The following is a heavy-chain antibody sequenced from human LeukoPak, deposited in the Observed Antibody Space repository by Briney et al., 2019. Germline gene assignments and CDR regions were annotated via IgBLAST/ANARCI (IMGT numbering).Heavy chain of an antibody. CDR3: ARETGYYDFWSGYSHYYMDV. CDR2: INHSGST. Sequence: SSETLSLTCNVSGGSIRGYYWSWIRQPPGKGLEWIGEINHSGSTNYNPSLKSRVTISVDTSKNQFSLRLSSVTAADTAVYYCARETGYYDFWSGYSHYYMDVWGKGTTVTVSS. V-gene: IGHV4-34*01. D-gene: IGHD3-3*01. CDR1: GGSIRGYY. J-gene: IGHJ6*03.